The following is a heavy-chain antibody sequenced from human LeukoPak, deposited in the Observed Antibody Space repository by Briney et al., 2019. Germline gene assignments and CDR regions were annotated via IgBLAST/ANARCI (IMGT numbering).Heavy chain of an antibody. CDR3: AKQLGYCSDGSCYFPY. D-gene: IGHD2-15*01. CDR2: ISNNGGYT. V-gene: IGHV3-23*01. Sequence: GGSLRLSCAGSGFSFSDAVMSWVRQAPGKGLEWVSAISNNGGYTYYADSVQGRFTISRDNSKSTLCLQMNSLRAEDTAVYYCAKQLGYCSDGSCYFPYWGQGTLVTVSS. J-gene: IGHJ4*02. CDR1: GFSFSDAV.